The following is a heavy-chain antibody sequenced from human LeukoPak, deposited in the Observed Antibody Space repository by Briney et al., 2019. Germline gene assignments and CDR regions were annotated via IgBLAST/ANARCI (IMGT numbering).Heavy chain of an antibody. J-gene: IGHJ4*02. CDR1: GYTFTSYD. CDR3: ARGIGGYCSGGSCYAPDY. CDR2: MNPNSGNT. D-gene: IGHD2-15*01. Sequence: ASVKVSCKASGYTFTSYDINWVRQATGQGLEWMGWMNPNSGNTGYAQKFQGRVTMTRNTSISTAYMELSSLRSEDTAVYYCARGIGGYCSGGSCYAPDYWGQGTLVTVS. V-gene: IGHV1-8*01.